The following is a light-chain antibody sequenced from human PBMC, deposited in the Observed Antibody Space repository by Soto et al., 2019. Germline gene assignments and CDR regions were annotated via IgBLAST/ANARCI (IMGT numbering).Light chain of an antibody. CDR2: EGS. J-gene: IGLJ2*01. CDR3: CSYAGSSTLVV. Sequence: QSALTQAASVSGSPRQSITISCTGTSSDVGSYNIVSWYQQHPGKAPKLMIYEGSKRPSGVSNRFSGSKSGNTASLTISGLQAEDEADYYCCSYAGSSTLVVFGGGTKLTVL. CDR1: SSDVGSYNI. V-gene: IGLV2-23*01.